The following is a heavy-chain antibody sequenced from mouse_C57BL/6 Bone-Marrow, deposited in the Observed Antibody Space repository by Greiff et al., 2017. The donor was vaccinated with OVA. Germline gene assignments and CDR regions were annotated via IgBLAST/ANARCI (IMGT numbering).Heavy chain of an antibody. CDR3: ARKLGRKGLAY. Sequence: EVHLVESGGGLVKPGGSLKLSCAASGFTFSSYAMSWVRQTPEKRLEWVATISDGGSYTYYPDNVKGRFTISRDNAKNNRYLQMSHLKSEDTAMYYCARKLGRKGLAYWGQGTLVTVSA. J-gene: IGHJ3*01. CDR1: GFTFSSYA. V-gene: IGHV5-4*01. CDR2: ISDGGSYT. D-gene: IGHD4-1*01.